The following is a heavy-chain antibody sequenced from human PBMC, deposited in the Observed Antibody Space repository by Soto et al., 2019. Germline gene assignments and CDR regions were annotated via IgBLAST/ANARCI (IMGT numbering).Heavy chain of an antibody. CDR3: ARERGLLNGTVGY. D-gene: IGHD1-1*01. V-gene: IGHV1-3*01. CDR1: GYTFTSYA. Sequence: QVQLVQSGAEVKKPGASVKVSCKASGYTFTSYAMHWVRQAPGQRLEWMGWINAGNGNTKYSQKFQGRVTITRDTSASTAYMELSSLRSEDTAVYYCARERGLLNGTVGYWGQGTLVTVSS. CDR2: INAGNGNT. J-gene: IGHJ4*02.